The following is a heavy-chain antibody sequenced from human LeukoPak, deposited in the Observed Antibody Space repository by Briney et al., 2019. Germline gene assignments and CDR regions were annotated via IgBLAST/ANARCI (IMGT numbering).Heavy chain of an antibody. D-gene: IGHD3-3*01. Sequence: PSGTLSLTCAVYGGSFSGYYWSWIRQPPGKGLEWIGEINHSGSTNYNPSLKSRVTISVDTSKNQFSLKLSSVTAADTAVYYCARERSLYDFWSGYLGGPFDYWGQGTLVTVSS. CDR3: ARERSLYDFWSGYLGGPFDY. V-gene: IGHV4-34*01. J-gene: IGHJ4*02. CDR2: INHSGST. CDR1: GGSFSGYY.